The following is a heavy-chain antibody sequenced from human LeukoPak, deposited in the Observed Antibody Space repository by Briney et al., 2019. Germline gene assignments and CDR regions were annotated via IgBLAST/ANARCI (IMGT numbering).Heavy chain of an antibody. CDR3: AASTYGSGSYVGFDS. J-gene: IGHJ4*02. CDR2: MYPGDSDT. D-gene: IGHD3-10*01. V-gene: IGHV5-51*01. CDR1: GYSFTNYW. Sequence: GESLKISCQGSGYSFTNYWVGWVRQMPGKGLEWMGIMYPGDSDTRYSPSFQGQVTISADKSVSTTYLQRSSLKASDTAMYYCAASTYGSGSYVGFDSWGQGTLVTVSS.